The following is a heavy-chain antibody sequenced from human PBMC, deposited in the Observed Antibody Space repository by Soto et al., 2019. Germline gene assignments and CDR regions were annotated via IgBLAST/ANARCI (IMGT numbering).Heavy chain of an antibody. Sequence: LRLSCAASGFTFRGYGMHLVRQAPVRGLEWVALISYDGSIKYYADSVRGRFTISRDNSKNTLYLQMNSLRAEDTAVYYCANSEYSRYKNIDVWGQGTTVTVSS. CDR1: GFTFRGYG. CDR3: ANSEYSRYKNIDV. J-gene: IGHJ6*02. CDR2: ISYDGSIK. D-gene: IGHD5-18*01. V-gene: IGHV3-30*18.